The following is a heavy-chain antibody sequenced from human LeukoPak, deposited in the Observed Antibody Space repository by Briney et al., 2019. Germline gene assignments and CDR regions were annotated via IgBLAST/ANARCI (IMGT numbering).Heavy chain of an antibody. Sequence: GGSLRLSCEVSGFTLCSHAMHWVRQAPGKGLEWVAGIFCSGGSPHYADVVKGRFTISRDNSRNTVYLQINSLIAKGTAVYFCGKTTVGYSSSQKPAWPVDYWGQGALVTVSS. CDR2: IFCSGGSP. J-gene: IGHJ4*02. CDR1: GFTLCSHA. V-gene: IGHV3-23*01. CDR3: GKTTVGYSSSQKPAWPVDY. D-gene: IGHD5-18*01.